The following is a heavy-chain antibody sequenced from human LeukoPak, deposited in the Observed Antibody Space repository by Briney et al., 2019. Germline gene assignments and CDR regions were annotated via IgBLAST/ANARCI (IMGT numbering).Heavy chain of an antibody. CDR3: ARARGIAVAGSFDY. CDR1: GYTFTGYY. V-gene: IGHV1-2*04. Sequence: ASVKVSCKASGYTFTGYYMHWVRQAPGQGLEWMGWINPNSGGTNYAQKFQGWVTMTRDTSISTAYMELSRLRSEDTAVYYCARARGIAVAGSFDYWGQGTLVTVSS. CDR2: INPNSGGT. J-gene: IGHJ4*02. D-gene: IGHD6-19*01.